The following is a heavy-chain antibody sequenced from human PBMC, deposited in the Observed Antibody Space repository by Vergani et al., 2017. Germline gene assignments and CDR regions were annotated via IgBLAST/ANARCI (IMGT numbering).Heavy chain of an antibody. CDR2: IRPKTDGETT. D-gene: IGHD6-19*01. J-gene: IGHJ4*02. V-gene: IGHV3-15*01. CDR3: AKGRGGPSMVYSSGWGYFDY. Sequence: EVQPVESGGGLVKPGGSLRLSCTTSGFTFSSAWMSWVRQAPGKGLEWVARIRPKTDGETTDYAAPVKGRFTISRDNSKNTLYLQMNSLRAEDTAVYYCAKGRGGPSMVYSSGWGYFDYWGQGTLVTVSS. CDR1: GFTFSSAW.